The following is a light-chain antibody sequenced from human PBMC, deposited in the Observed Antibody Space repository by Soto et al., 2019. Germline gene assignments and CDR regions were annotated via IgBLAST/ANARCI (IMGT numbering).Light chain of an antibody. CDR1: NIGSKS. J-gene: IGLJ1*01. V-gene: IGLV3-21*04. Sequence: SYELTQPPSVSVAPGKTARITCGGNNIGSKSVHWYQQKPGQAPVLVIYYDSDRPSGIPERFSGSNSGNTATLTISRVEAGDEADYYCQVWDSSSDHPVFGTGTKLTFL. CDR3: QVWDSSSDHPV. CDR2: YDS.